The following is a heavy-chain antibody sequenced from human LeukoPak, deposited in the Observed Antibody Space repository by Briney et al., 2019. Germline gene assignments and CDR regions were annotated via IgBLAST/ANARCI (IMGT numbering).Heavy chain of an antibody. Sequence: ASVKVSCKASGYTFTSYDINWVRQATGQGLEWMGWMNPNSGNTGYAQKFQGRVTITRNTSISTAYMELSRLRSDDTAVYYCARARTTVTRDLNWFDPWGQGTLVTVSS. D-gene: IGHD4-17*01. J-gene: IGHJ5*02. V-gene: IGHV1-8*03. CDR1: GYTFTSYD. CDR3: ARARTTVTRDLNWFDP. CDR2: MNPNSGNT.